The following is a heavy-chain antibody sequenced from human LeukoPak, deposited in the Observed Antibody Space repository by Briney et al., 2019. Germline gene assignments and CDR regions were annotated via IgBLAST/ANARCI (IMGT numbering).Heavy chain of an antibody. V-gene: IGHV3-30*02. Sequence: GGSLRLSCAASGFTFSNYGLNWVRQAPGKGLEWVAFIRYDGSNEYYGDSVKGRFTISRDNAKNSLYLQMNSLRVEDTAVYYCAREDHSNYNYWGQGTLVTVSS. J-gene: IGHJ4*02. CDR3: AREDHSNYNY. CDR1: GFTFSNYG. CDR2: IRYDGSNE. D-gene: IGHD4-11*01.